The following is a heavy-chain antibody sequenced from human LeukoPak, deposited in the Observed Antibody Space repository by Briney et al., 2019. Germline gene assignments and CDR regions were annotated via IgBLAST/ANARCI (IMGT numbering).Heavy chain of an antibody. J-gene: IGHJ4*02. CDR3: ARSRGIAVAGISY. V-gene: IGHV4-59*08. CDR1: GGSISSYY. D-gene: IGHD6-19*01. Sequence: PSETLSLTCTVSGGSISSYYWSWIRQPAGKGLEWIGYIYYSGSTNYNPSLKSRVTISVDTSKNQFSLKLSSVTAADTAVYYCARSRGIAVAGISYWGQGTLVTVSS. CDR2: IYYSGST.